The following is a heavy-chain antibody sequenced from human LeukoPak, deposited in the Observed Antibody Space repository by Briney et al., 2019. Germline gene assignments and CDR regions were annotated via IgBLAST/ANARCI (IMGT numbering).Heavy chain of an antibody. D-gene: IGHD3-10*01. CDR1: GFTFDDYA. CDR3: ARGPNRLLWFGESTGRYYYYMDV. CDR2: ISWNSGSI. J-gene: IGHJ6*03. V-gene: IGHV3-9*01. Sequence: GGSLRLSCAASGFTFDDYAMHWVRQAPGKGLEWVSGISWNSGSIGYADSVKGRFTISRDNAKNCLYLQMNSLRAEDTAVYYCARGPNRLLWFGESTGRYYYYMDVWGKGTTVTISS.